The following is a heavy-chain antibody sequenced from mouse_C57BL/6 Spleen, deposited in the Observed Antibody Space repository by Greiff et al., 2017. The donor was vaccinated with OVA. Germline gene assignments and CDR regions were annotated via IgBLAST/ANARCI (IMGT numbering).Heavy chain of an antibody. CDR1: GYTFTSYW. CDR3: ASPYDGYYAGVFYYAMDY. Sequence: QVQLQQPGAELVKPGASVKMSCKASGYTFTSYWITWVKQRPGQGLEWIGDIYPGSGSTNYNEKFKSKATLTVDTSSSTAYMQLSSLTSEDSAVYYCASPYDGYYAGVFYYAMDYWGQGTSVTVSS. CDR2: IYPGSGST. J-gene: IGHJ4*01. V-gene: IGHV1-55*01. D-gene: IGHD2-3*01.